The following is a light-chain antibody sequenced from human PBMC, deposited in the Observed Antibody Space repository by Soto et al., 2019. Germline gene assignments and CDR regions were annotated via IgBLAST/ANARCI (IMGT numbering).Light chain of an antibody. CDR2: EAS. CDR1: QSVSRN. V-gene: IGKV3D-15*01. CDR3: QQYNNWPIT. J-gene: IGKJ5*01. Sequence: EIVMTQSPATLSVSAGERATLSCRASQSVSRNLAWYQQKPGQAPRLLIYEASTRATGTPARFSGSGSGTKFTLSISSLQSEDFAVYYCQQYNNWPITFGQGTRLEI.